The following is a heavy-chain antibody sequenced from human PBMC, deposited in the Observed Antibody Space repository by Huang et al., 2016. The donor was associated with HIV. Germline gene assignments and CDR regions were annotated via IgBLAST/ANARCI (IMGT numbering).Heavy chain of an antibody. CDR2: VYQSWST. J-gene: IGHJ4*02. Sequence: QLQLQESGPGQVKPSETLSLTCTVSGDFISSTNYYWGWIRQSPGKGLVWVGGVYQSWSTNYHPSLKSRVTLSVDTSRNQCSLRLNSVTAADTAVYYCASQHIGAAATWFWGRGTQVAVSS. CDR1: GDFISSTNYY. D-gene: IGHD6-13*01. V-gene: IGHV4-39*01. CDR3: ASQHIGAAATWF.